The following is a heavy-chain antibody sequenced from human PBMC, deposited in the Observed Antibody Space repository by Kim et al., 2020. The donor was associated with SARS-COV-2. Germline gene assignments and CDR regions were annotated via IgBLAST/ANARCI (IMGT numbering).Heavy chain of an antibody. J-gene: IGHJ6*02. D-gene: IGHD6-13*01. Sequence: GGSLRLSCAASGFTFSDYCMSWIRQAPGKGLEWVSYISSSSTYTNYADSVKGRFTISRDNAKNSLYLQMNSLRAEDTAVYYCASDTTTAAADKYYYYGMDVWGQGTTVTVSS. CDR3: ASDTTTAAADKYYYYGMDV. CDR2: ISSSSTYT. V-gene: IGHV3-11*06. CDR1: GFTFSDYC.